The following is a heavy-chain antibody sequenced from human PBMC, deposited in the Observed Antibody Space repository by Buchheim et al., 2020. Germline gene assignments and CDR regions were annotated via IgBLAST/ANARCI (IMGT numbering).Heavy chain of an antibody. CDR2: ISYNGSNK. J-gene: IGHJ4*02. Sequence: QVQLVESGGGVVQPGRSLRLSCAASGFTFSSYGMHWVRQAPGKGLEWVAVISYNGSNKYYADSMKGRFTISRDNSKNTLYLQMNSLRAEDTAVYYCANGGKIDYWGQGTL. CDR1: GFTFSSYG. CDR3: ANGGKIDY. D-gene: IGHD1-26*01. V-gene: IGHV3-30*18.